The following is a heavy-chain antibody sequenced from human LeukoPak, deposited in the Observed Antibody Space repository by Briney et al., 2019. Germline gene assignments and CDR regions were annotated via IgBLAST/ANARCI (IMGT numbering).Heavy chain of an antibody. CDR2: IYHSGST. J-gene: IGHJ5*02. CDR3: ARQEATGLWPTAGFDP. CDR1: GGSISSSSYY. D-gene: IGHD5-18*01. V-gene: IGHV4-39*01. Sequence: SETLSLTCTVSGGSISSSSYYWGCIRQPPGKGLEWIGNIYHSGSTYYNPSLKSRVTISVDTSKNQFSPKLSSVTAADTAVYYCARQEATGLWPTAGFDPWGQGTLVTVSS.